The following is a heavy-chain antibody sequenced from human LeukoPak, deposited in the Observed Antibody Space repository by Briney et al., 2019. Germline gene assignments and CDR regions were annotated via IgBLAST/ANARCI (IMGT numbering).Heavy chain of an antibody. J-gene: IGHJ4*02. CDR2: ISGSGGST. CDR1: GFTFSSYA. V-gene: IGHV3-23*01. CDR3: AKCLGCYDFWSGYSAPDY. Sequence: GASLRLSCAASGFTFSSYAMSWVRQAPGKGLEWVSAISGSGGSTYYADSVKGRFTISRDNSKNTLYLQMNSLRAEDTAVYYCAKCLGCYDFWSGYSAPDYWGQGTLVTVSS. D-gene: IGHD3-3*01.